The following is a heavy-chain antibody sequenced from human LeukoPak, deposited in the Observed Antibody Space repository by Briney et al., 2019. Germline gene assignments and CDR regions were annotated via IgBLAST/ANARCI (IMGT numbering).Heavy chain of an antibody. CDR1: GYTFTSYD. CDR2: MNPNSGST. J-gene: IGHJ4*02. D-gene: IGHD5-12*01. CDR3: ASGRSTGYPYYFEY. V-gene: IGHV1-8*03. Sequence: ASVKVSCKASGYTFTSYDINWVRQATGQGLEWMGWMNPNSGSTGYAQKFQGRVTITRNTSISTAYMELSGLRSEDTAVYHCASGRSTGYPYYFEYWGQGTLVTVSS.